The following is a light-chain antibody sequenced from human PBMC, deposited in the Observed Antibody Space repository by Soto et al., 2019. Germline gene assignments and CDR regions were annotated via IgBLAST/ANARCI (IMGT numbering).Light chain of an antibody. CDR2: DAS. J-gene: IGKJ1*01. Sequence: EIVLTQSPGTLSLSPWERATLSCRASQSVSSGYLAWYQQKPGLAPRLLIYDASSRATGIPDRFSGSGSGTDFTLTISRLEPEDFAVYYCQQYGSSPVTFGQGTKVDIK. V-gene: IGKV3D-20*01. CDR3: QQYGSSPVT. CDR1: QSVSSGY.